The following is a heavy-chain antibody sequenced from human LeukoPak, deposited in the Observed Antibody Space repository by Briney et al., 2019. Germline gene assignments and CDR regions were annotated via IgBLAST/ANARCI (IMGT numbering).Heavy chain of an antibody. CDR2: ISSNGGST. D-gene: IGHD6-13*01. CDR1: GFTFSSYA. V-gene: IGHV3-64*01. J-gene: IGHJ3*02. CDR3: AIAAASYDAFDI. Sequence: PGGSLRLSCAASGFTFSSYAMHWVRQAPGKGLEYVSAISSNGGSTYYANSVKGRFTISRDNSKNTLYRQMGSLRAEDMAVYYCAIAAASYDAFDIWGQGTMVTVSS.